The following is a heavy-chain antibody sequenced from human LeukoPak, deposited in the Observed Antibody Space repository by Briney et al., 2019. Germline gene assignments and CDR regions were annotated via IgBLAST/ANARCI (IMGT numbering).Heavy chain of an antibody. CDR1: GGSFSGYY. J-gene: IGHJ3*02. Sequence: SETLSLTCAVYGGSFSGYYWSWIRQPPGKGLEWIGEINHSGSTNYNPSLKSRVTISVDTSKNQFSLKLSSVTAADTAVYYCARHPYYYGSHFDIWGQGTMVTVSS. V-gene: IGHV4-34*01. CDR3: ARHPYYYGSHFDI. D-gene: IGHD3-10*01. CDR2: INHSGST.